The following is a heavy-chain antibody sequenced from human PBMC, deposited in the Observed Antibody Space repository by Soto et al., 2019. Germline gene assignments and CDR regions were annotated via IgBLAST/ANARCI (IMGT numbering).Heavy chain of an antibody. CDR3: ARDYYDSSGTLNWFDP. J-gene: IGHJ5*02. CDR2: TYYRSKWYN. Sequence: SQTLSLPCAISGDSVSSNSAAWNWIRQSPSRGLEWLGRTYYRSKWYNDYAVSVKSRITINPDTSKNQFSLQLNSVTPEDTAVYYCARDYYDSSGTLNWFDPWGQGTLVTVSS. CDR1: GDSVSSNSAA. V-gene: IGHV6-1*01. D-gene: IGHD3-22*01.